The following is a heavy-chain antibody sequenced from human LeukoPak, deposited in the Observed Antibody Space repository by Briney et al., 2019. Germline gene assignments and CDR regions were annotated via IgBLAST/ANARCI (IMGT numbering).Heavy chain of an antibody. CDR1: GGSISSSNW. J-gene: IGHJ5*02. D-gene: IGHD6-13*01. Sequence: SETLSLTCAVSGGSISSSNWWSWVRQPPGKGLEWIGEIYHSGSTNYNPSLKSRVTISVDKSKSQFSLKLSSVTAADTAVYYCARVPYSSSWPGFDPWGQGTLVTVSS. CDR3: ARVPYSSSWPGFDP. CDR2: IYHSGST. V-gene: IGHV4-4*02.